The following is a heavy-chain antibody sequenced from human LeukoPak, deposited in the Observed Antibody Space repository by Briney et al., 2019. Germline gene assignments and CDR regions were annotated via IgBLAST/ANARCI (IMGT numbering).Heavy chain of an antibody. D-gene: IGHD1-26*01. J-gene: IGHJ3*02. CDR2: INAGNGNT. CDR1: GYTFTSYA. Sequence: ASVKVSCKASGYTFTSYAMHWVRQAPGQRLEWMGWINAGNGNTKYSQKFQGRVTTTRDTSASTAYMELSSLRSEDTAVYYCATLEGVVGARDAFDIWGQGTMVTVSS. CDR3: ATLEGVVGARDAFDI. V-gene: IGHV1-3*01.